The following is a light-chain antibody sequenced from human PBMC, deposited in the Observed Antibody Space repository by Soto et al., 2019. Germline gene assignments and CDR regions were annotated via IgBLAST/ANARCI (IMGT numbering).Light chain of an antibody. Sequence: IQMTQSPSSLSASVGDSVTVTCRASQSINIYLNWYQQKPGKAHTLLIYVASSLQSGVPSRFTGGGSRTDFTLTISSLQPEDFATYYCQQSYRSPYTFGQGTKLEIK. CDR1: QSINIY. CDR3: QQSYRSPYT. CDR2: VAS. V-gene: IGKV1-39*01. J-gene: IGKJ2*01.